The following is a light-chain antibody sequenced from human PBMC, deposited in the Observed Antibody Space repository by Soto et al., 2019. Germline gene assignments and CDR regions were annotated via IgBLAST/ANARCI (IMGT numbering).Light chain of an antibody. CDR2: DAS. CDR1: QGISTF. J-gene: IGKJ4*01. CDR3: QQVNNYPLT. Sequence: DIQLTQSPSFLSASVGDRVTLTCRASQGISTFLAWYQQHPGTAPKRLIYDASNLQSGVPSRFSGSGSGTEFTLTISSLQPEDFATYYCQQVNNYPLTFGGGTKVDTK. V-gene: IGKV1-9*01.